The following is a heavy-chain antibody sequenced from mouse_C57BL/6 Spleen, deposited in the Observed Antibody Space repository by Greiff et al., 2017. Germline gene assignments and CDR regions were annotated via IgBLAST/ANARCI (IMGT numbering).Heavy chain of an antibody. Sequence: DVQLVESGGGLVKPGGSLKLSCAASGFTFSDYGMHWVRQAPEKGLEWVAYISSGSSTIYYADTVKGRFTISRDNAKNTLFLQMTSLRSEDTAMYYCARLNGYYVAMDYWGQGTSVTVSS. CDR2: ISSGSSTI. CDR1: GFTFSDYG. CDR3: ARLNGYYVAMDY. J-gene: IGHJ4*01. D-gene: IGHD2-3*01. V-gene: IGHV5-17*01.